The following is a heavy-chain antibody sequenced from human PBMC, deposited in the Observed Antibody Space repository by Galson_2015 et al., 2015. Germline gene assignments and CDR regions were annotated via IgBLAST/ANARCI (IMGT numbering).Heavy chain of an antibody. D-gene: IGHD2-15*01. CDR3: ATGYCSGGSCSPFDY. V-gene: IGHV1-69*13. J-gene: IGHJ4*02. Sequence: SVKVSCKASGGTFSSYAISWVRQAPGQGLEWMGGVIPIFGTANYAQKFQGRVTITADESTSTAYMELSSLRSEDTAVYYCATGYCSGGSCSPFDYWGQGTLVTVSS. CDR1: GGTFSSYA. CDR2: VIPIFGTA.